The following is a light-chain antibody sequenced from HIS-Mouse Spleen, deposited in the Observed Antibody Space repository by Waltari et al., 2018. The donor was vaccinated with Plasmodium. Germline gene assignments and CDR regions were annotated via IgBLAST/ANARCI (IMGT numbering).Light chain of an antibody. V-gene: IGLV2-11*01. CDR3: CSYAGSYTLV. Sequence: QSALPQPRSVSGSPGKSVTISCTGTSSDVGAYNHVSWYQQHPGKAPKLMIYDVSKRPSGVPDRFSGSKSGNTASLTISGLQAEDEADYYCCSYAGSYTLVFGGGTKLTVL. CDR1: SSDVGAYNH. J-gene: IGLJ2*01. CDR2: DVS.